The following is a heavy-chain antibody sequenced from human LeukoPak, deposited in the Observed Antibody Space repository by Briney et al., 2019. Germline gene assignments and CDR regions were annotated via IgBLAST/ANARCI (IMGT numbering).Heavy chain of an antibody. CDR2: ISSSSSYI. CDR3: ARGDPYYDSSGYYGFDP. J-gene: IGHJ5*02. Sequence: GGSLRLSCAASGFTFSSYSMNWVRQAPGKGLEWVSSISSSSSYIYYADSVKGRFTISRDNAKNSLCLQMNSLRAEDTAVYYCARGDPYYDSSGYYGFDPWGQGTLVTVSS. CDR1: GFTFSSYS. D-gene: IGHD3-22*01. V-gene: IGHV3-21*01.